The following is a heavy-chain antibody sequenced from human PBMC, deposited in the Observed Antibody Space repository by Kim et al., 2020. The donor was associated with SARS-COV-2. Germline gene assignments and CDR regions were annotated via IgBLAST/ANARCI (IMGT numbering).Heavy chain of an antibody. J-gene: IGHJ3*02. Sequence: GGSLRLSCAASGFTFSSYEMNWVRQAPGKGLEWVSYISSSGSTIYYADSVKGRFTISRDNAKNSLYLQMNSLRAEDTAVYYCARAHYDILTGQKGDAFDIWGQGTMVTVSS. CDR3: ARAHYDILTGQKGDAFDI. V-gene: IGHV3-48*03. CDR2: ISSSGSTI. CDR1: GFTFSSYE. D-gene: IGHD3-9*01.